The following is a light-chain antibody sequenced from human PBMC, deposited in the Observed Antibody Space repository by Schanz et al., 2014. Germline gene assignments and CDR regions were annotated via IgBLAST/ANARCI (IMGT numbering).Light chain of an antibody. J-gene: IGLJ3*02. V-gene: IGLV1-40*01. Sequence: QSVLTQPPSVSGAPGQRVTISCTGSSSNLGAGYDVHWFQQLPGTAPKLLMYANTKRPSGVPDRFSGSKSGTSASLAITGLQTEDEASYYCQTYDISQTGLGLFGGGTKLTVL. CDR1: SSNLGAGYD. CDR2: ANT. CDR3: QTYDISQTGLGL.